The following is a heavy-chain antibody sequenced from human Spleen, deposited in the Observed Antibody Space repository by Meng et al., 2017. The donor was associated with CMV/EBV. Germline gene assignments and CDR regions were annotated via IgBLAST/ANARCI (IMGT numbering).Heavy chain of an antibody. CDR1: GYTFTGYY. J-gene: IGHJ3*02. D-gene: IGHD6-25*01. V-gene: IGHV1-2*02. CDR2: INPNSGGT. Sequence: ASVKVSCKASGYTFTGYYMHWVRQAPGQGLEWMGWINPNSGGTNYAQKFQGRVTMTRDTSISTAYMELSRLRSDDTAVYYCARAVSAAAVRAFDIWGQGTMVTVSS. CDR3: ARAVSAAAVRAFDI.